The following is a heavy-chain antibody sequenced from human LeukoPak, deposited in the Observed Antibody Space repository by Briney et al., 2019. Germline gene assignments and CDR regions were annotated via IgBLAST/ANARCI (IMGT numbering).Heavy chain of an antibody. CDR2: ISYDGSNK. Sequence: GGSLRLSCAASGFTFSSYGTHGARQAPAKGLEWVAVISYDGSNKYYADSVKGRFTISRDNSKNTLYLQMNSLRAEDTAVYYCAKSYPTVGRVFDYWGQGTLVTVSS. J-gene: IGHJ4*02. CDR1: GFTFSSYG. D-gene: IGHD1-26*01. V-gene: IGHV3-30*18. CDR3: AKSYPTVGRVFDY.